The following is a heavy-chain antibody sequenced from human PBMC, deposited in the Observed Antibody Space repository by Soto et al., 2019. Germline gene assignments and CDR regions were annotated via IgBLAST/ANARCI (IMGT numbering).Heavy chain of an antibody. J-gene: IGHJ4*02. CDR2: IWYDGSKK. CDR1: GFTFSSYG. D-gene: IGHD2-15*01. CDR3: AGDGYCSGGSCYRLVSFAY. Sequence: QVQLVESGGGVAQPEKSLRLSCTASGFTFSSYGMHWVRQVPGKGLEWVALIWYDGSKKYYADSVKGRFTISRDNSQNAVFVRMNSVRAEDTAVYHCAGDGYCSGGSCYRLVSFAYWGQGTLVTVSS. V-gene: IGHV3-33*01.